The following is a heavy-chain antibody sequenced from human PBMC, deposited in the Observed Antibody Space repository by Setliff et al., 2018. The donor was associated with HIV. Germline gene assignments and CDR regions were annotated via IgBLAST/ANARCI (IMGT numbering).Heavy chain of an antibody. CDR2: ISERGDKS. CDR1: GFSFGEYF. V-gene: IGHV3-23*01. D-gene: IGHD3-10*01. CDR3: AKASGSYYGGTFDI. J-gene: IGHJ3*02. Sequence: GSLRLSCAVSGFSFGEYFMSWIRQAPGKGLEWVSGISERGDKSFYADSAKGRITISRDNSKNTLSLQMNSLRAEDTALYYCAKASGSYYGGTFDIWGQGTMVTVSS.